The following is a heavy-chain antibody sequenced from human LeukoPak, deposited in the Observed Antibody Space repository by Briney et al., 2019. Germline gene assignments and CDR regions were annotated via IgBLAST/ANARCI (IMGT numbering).Heavy chain of an antibody. V-gene: IGHV4-34*01. J-gene: IGHJ2*01. Sequence: SETLSLTCAVYGGSFSGYYWSWIRQPPGKGLEWIGEINHSGSTNYNPSLKSRVTISVDTSKNQFSLKLSSVTAADTAVYYCARDPSGIAVAGDWYFDLWGRGTLVTVFS. CDR1: GGSFSGYY. D-gene: IGHD6-19*01. CDR2: INHSGST. CDR3: ARDPSGIAVAGDWYFDL.